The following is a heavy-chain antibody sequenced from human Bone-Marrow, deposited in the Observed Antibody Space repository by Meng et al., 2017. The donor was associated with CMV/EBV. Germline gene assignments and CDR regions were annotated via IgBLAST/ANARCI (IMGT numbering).Heavy chain of an antibody. CDR3: ARGGLRVEVLPMQGNFDY. D-gene: IGHD3-16*01. V-gene: IGHV1-2*02. CDR2: INPNSGGT. Sequence: ASVKVSCKASGYTFTGYYMHWVRQAPGQGLEWMGWINPNSGGTNYAQKFQGRVTMTRDTSTSTVYMELSSLRSEDTAVYYCARGGLRVEVLPMQGNFDYWGQGNLVTVSS. CDR1: GYTFTGYY. J-gene: IGHJ4*02.